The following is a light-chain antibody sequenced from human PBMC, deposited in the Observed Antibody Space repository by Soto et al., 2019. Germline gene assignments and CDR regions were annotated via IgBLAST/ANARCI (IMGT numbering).Light chain of an antibody. V-gene: IGKV1-12*01. CDR2: AAS. J-gene: IGKJ4*01. Sequence: EIQMTQSPSSVSASVGDRVTITCRASQGISSWLAWYQQKPGKTPKLLIYAASSLQTGVPSRFSGSGSGTDFTLTISSLPPEDISTNYCQQPNSFPPTFGVGNKVEIK. CDR3: QQPNSFPPT. CDR1: QGISSW.